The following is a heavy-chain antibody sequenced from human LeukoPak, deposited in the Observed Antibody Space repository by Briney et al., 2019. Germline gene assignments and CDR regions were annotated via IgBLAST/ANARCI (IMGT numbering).Heavy chain of an antibody. V-gene: IGHV4-34*01. Sequence: SETLSLTCAVYGGSFSGYYWSWIRQPPGKGLEWIGEINHSGSTNYNPSLKSRVTISVDTSRNQFSLKLSSVTAADTAVYYCARGSRAAAQLFDYWGQGTLVTVSS. CDR3: ARGSRAAAQLFDY. CDR2: INHSGST. J-gene: IGHJ4*02. D-gene: IGHD6-13*01. CDR1: GGSFSGYY.